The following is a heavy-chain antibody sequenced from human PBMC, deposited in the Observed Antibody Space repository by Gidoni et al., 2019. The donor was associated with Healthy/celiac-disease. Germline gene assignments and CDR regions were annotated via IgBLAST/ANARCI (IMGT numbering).Heavy chain of an antibody. CDR3: AKGGYYDSSGSTAVAS. CDR1: GFTFSRYG. D-gene: IGHD3-22*01. Sequence: QVQLVESVGGVVQPGGSLRLSCAASGFTFSRYGMPWVRQAPGKGLDWVAFIRYDGSNKDYADSVKGRFTISRDNSRNTLYLQMNSLRPEDKAVYYCAKGGYYDSSGSTAVASWGQGTLVTVSS. CDR2: IRYDGSNK. V-gene: IGHV3-30*02. J-gene: IGHJ5*02.